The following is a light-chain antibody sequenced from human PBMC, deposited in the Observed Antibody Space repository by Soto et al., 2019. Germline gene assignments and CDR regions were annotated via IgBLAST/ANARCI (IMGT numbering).Light chain of an antibody. Sequence: ESVLTQSPGTLSSSPGERATLSCRASQSVSSSYLAWYQQKPGQAPRLLIYGASSRATGIPDRFSGSGSGTDFTLTISRLEPEDFAVYYCQQYGSSLRTFGQGTKVDIK. CDR2: GAS. J-gene: IGKJ1*01. V-gene: IGKV3-20*01. CDR1: QSVSSSY. CDR3: QQYGSSLRT.